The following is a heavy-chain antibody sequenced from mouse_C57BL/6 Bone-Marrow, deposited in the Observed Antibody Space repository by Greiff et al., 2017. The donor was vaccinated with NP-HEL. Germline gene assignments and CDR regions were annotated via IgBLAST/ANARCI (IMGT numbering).Heavy chain of an antibody. J-gene: IGHJ4*01. CDR2: IRNTANGYTT. CDR3: ASAMDY. CDR1: GFTFTDYY. Sequence: EVKLVESGGGLVQPGGSLSLSCAASGFTFTDYYMSWVRQPPGKALEWLGFIRNTANGYTTEYSASVKGRFTISRDNSQSILYLQMNALRAEDSATYCCASAMDYWGQGTSVTVSS. V-gene: IGHV7-3*01.